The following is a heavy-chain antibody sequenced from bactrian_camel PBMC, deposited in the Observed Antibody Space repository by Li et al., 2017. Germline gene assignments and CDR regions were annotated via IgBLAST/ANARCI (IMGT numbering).Heavy chain of an antibody. D-gene: IGHD1*01. CDR1: AWTNLDEWA. V-gene: IGHV3S60*01. Sequence: HVQLVESGGGLVQPGGSLRLSCVASAWTNLDEWAVWWFRQAPGEEREGVACTSWSGTMTSYADSVNSRFTITQDNAKKTVYLQMSGLKPEDTAMYYCAAGVRWRERCTRRAMEYHIWGQGTQVTVS. CDR3: AAGVRWRERCTRRAMEYHI. CDR2: TSWSGTMT. J-gene: IGHJ4*01.